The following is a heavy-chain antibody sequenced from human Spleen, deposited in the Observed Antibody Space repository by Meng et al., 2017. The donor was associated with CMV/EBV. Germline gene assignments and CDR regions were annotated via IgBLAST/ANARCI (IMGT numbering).Heavy chain of an antibody. D-gene: IGHD3-10*01. J-gene: IGHJ4*02. CDR2: INHSGST. CDR1: GGSFSGYY. V-gene: IGHV4-34*01. CDR3: ARTMVRGVIIESATFDY. Sequence: QVELQPWGAGLLKPSETLSLTCAFYGGSFSGYYWSWIRQPPGKGLEWIGEINHSGSTNYNPSLKSRVTISVDTSKNQFSLKLSSVTAADTAVYYCARTMVRGVIIESATFDYWGQGTLVTVSS.